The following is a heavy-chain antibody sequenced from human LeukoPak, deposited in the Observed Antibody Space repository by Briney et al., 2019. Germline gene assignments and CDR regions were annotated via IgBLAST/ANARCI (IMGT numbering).Heavy chain of an antibody. J-gene: IGHJ4*02. CDR1: GFTFSNTW. V-gene: IGHV3-15*01. CDR3: TTDRVVATDIDY. Sequence: GGSLRLSCAAFGFTFSNTWMSWVRQAPGKGLEWVGRIKTKADGATTNYTAPVKGRFTISRDDSKNTLYLQMNSLKTEDTAVYYCTTDRVVATDIDYWGQGTLVTVSS. D-gene: IGHD5-12*01. CDR2: IKTKADGATT.